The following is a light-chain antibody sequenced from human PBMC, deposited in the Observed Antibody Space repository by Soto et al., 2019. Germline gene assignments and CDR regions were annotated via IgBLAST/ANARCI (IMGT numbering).Light chain of an antibody. CDR3: QKYDIAPWA. CDR1: QAIGKS. CDR2: AAS. J-gene: IGKJ1*01. V-gene: IGKV1-27*01. Sequence: TPMTQSPSSLSASVGDSVTIACRASQAIGKSVAWYQQKPGKVPNLLIYAASTLQSGVPSRFSGSGSGTDFTLTITSLQPEDVATYFCQKYDIAPWAFGQGTKVEIK.